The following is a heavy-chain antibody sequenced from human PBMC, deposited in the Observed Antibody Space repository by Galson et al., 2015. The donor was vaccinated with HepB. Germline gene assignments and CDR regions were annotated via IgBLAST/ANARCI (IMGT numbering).Heavy chain of an antibody. CDR3: ARDNSYYDSSGPLDY. CDR1: GFTFSSYG. D-gene: IGHD3-22*01. Sequence: SLRLSCAASGFTFSSYGMHWVRQAPGKGLEWVAVIWYDGSNKYYADSVKGRFTISRDNSKNTLYLQMNSLRAEDTAVYYCARDNSYYDSSGPLDYWGQGTLVTVSS. J-gene: IGHJ4*02. V-gene: IGHV3-33*08. CDR2: IWYDGSNK.